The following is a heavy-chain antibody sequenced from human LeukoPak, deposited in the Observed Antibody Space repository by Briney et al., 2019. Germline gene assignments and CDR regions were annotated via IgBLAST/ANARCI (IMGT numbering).Heavy chain of an antibody. Sequence: PSETLSLTCAVSGGSISSGGYSWSWIRQPPGKGLEWIGYIYHSGSTYYNPSLKSRVTISVDTSKNQFSLKLSSVTAADTAVYYCARDTPPNWFDPWGQGTLVTVSS. CDR1: GGSISSGGYS. V-gene: IGHV4-30-2*05. CDR2: IYHSGST. J-gene: IGHJ5*02. CDR3: ARDTPPNWFDP.